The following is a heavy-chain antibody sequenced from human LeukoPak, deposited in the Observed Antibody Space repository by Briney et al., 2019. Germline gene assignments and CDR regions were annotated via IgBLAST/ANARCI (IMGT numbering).Heavy chain of an antibody. J-gene: IGHJ4*02. CDR2: XNQDGSAR. V-gene: IGHV3-7*01. CDR3: ARWDIRGTAHQLDY. Sequence: PGGSLRLSCATSGXSXXSHXMSWVRQAXXXXXXXXXXXNQDGSARYYVDSVKGRFTTSRDNAKNSMYLQMNSLRPEDTAVYYCARWDIRGTAHQLDYWGQGTLVTVSS. D-gene: IGHD5-12*01. CDR1: GXSXXSHX.